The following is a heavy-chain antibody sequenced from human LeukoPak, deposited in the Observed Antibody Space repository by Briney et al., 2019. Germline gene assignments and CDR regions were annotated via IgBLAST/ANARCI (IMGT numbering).Heavy chain of an antibody. J-gene: IGHJ4*02. CDR2: INAYNGKT. V-gene: IGHV1-18*01. D-gene: IGHD1-26*01. CDR1: GYTFSSYG. Sequence: ASVKVSCKASGYTFSSYGMSWVRQAPGQGLEWMGWINAYNGKTNYADKLQGRVTLTTDTSTSTAYMELRSLRSDDTAVYYCARYVGGSYLSAWDYWGQGTLVTVSS. CDR3: ARYVGGSYLSAWDY.